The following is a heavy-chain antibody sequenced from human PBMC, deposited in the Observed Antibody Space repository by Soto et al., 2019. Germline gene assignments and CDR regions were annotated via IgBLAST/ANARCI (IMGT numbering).Heavy chain of an antibody. D-gene: IGHD6-13*01. V-gene: IGHV1-69*02. Sequence: GVSVKVSCKASGGTFSSYTISWVRQAPGQGLEWMGRIIPILGIANYAQKFQGRVTITADKSTSTAYMELSSLRSEDTAVYYCATSIAAAPDAFDIWGQGTMVTVSS. CDR3: ATSIAAAPDAFDI. CDR1: GGTFSSYT. CDR2: IIPILGIA. J-gene: IGHJ3*02.